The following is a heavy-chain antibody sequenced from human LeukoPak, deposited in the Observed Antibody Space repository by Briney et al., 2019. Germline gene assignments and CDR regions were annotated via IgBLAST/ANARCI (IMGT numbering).Heavy chain of an antibody. CDR1: RHLYSQSA. D-gene: IGHD1-14*01. V-gene: IGHV3-23*01. Sequence: GGSLSLLCGVWRHLYSQSAVMGVRQARGRGRECVSDFTGSGAHTYYPGTVKAGFTIPRENSRNTLYLQMNSLRAEDTARYYCAKGTAEQWIGNRCFPLDVWGQGTTVTVSS. J-gene: IGHJ6*02. CDR3: AKGTAEQWIGNRCFPLDV. CDR2: FTGSGAHT.